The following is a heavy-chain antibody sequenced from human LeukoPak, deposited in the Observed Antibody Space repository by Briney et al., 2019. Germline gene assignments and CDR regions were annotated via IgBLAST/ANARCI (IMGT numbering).Heavy chain of an antibody. Sequence: PGGSPRLSCAASGFTFSSYEMHWVRQAPGKGLEWVAFIRYDGSNKYYADSVKGRFTISRDNSKNTLYLQMNSLRAEDTAVYYCAKDFGWELLRASNAFDIWGQGTMVTVSS. V-gene: IGHV3-30*02. CDR1: GFTFSSYE. CDR2: IRYDGSNK. CDR3: AKDFGWELLRASNAFDI. D-gene: IGHD1-26*01. J-gene: IGHJ3*02.